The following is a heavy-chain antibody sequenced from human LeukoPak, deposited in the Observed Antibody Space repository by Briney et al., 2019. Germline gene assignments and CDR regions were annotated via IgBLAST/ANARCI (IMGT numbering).Heavy chain of an antibody. CDR1: GFTFSSYA. V-gene: IGHV3-23*01. J-gene: IGHJ4*02. Sequence: GGSLRLSCAASGFTFSSYAMSWVRQAPGKGLEWGSALCGSGGSTYYADSGQGRFTISRDNSKNTLYLQMHSLRAEDTAVYSCATGAGFYSSGWSGYFDYWGQGPLVPVSS. CDR2: LCGSGGST. CDR3: ATGAGFYSSGWSGYFDY. D-gene: IGHD6-19*01.